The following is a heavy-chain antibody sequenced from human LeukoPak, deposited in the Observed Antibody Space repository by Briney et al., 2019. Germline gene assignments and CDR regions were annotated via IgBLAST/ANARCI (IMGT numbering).Heavy chain of an antibody. CDR1: GGSFSGYR. CDR3: AREFMSDAFDI. V-gene: IGHV4-34*01. Sequence: SETLSLTCAVYGGSFSGYRSWIRQPPGKGLEWIGEIHHSGSTNYNPSLKSRVTMSGDTSNNQFSLKLSFVTAADTAVYYCAREFMSDAFDIWAQGTMVTVSS. CDR2: IHHSGST. D-gene: IGHD3-16*01. J-gene: IGHJ3*02.